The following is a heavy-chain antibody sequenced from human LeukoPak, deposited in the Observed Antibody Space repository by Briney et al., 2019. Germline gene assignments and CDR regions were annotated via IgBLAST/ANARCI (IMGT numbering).Heavy chain of an antibody. CDR2: IYHSGST. CDR3: ARDLANWGSNDAFDI. Sequence: PSETLSLTCTVSGGSISSGGYYWSWIRQPPGKGLEWIGYIYHSGSTYYNPSLKSRVTISVDRSKNQFSLKLSSVTAADTAVYYCARDLANWGSNDAFDIWGQGTMVTVSS. J-gene: IGHJ3*02. CDR1: GGSISSGGYY. D-gene: IGHD7-27*01. V-gene: IGHV4-30-2*01.